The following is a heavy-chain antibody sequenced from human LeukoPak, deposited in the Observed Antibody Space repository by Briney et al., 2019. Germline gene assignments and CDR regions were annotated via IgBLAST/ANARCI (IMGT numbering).Heavy chain of an antibody. J-gene: IGHJ4*02. Sequence: ASVKVSCKASGYTFDTYHTHWVRQAPGQGLEWMGIINPNGGSTSYAQKFQGRVTVTRDTSTSTVYMELSSLGSEDTAVYYCARLTTGTHFDYWGQGTLVTVSS. CDR3: ARLTTGTHFDY. D-gene: IGHD1-1*01. V-gene: IGHV1-46*02. CDR1: GYTFDTYH. CDR2: INPNGGST.